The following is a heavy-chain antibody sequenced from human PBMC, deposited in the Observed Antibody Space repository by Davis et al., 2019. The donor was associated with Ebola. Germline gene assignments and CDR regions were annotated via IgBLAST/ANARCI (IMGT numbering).Heavy chain of an antibody. D-gene: IGHD4-17*01. CDR2: IYHSGST. CDR1: GFTFSSYAM. CDR3: ARLHTVMGYYYYGMDV. V-gene: IGHV4-4*02. Sequence: MPGGSLRLSCAASGFTFSSYAMSWVRQAPGKGLEWIGEIYHSGSTNYNPSLKSRVTISVDKSKNQFSLKLSSVTAADTAVYYCARLHTVMGYYYYGMDVWGQGTTVTVSS. J-gene: IGHJ6*02.